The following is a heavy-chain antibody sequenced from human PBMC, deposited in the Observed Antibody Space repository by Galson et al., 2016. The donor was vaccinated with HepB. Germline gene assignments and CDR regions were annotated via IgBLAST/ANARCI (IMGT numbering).Heavy chain of an antibody. Sequence: SLRLSCAASGFTFSSYAMSWVRQAPGKGLEWVSAISGSGGSTYYADSVKGRFTISRDNSKNTLSLQMNSLRAEDTAVYYCAKDLGFLEWLFFDSYYYYGMDVWCQGTTVTVSS. CDR2: ISGSGGST. D-gene: IGHD3-3*01. V-gene: IGHV3-23*01. J-gene: IGHJ6*02. CDR1: GFTFSSYA. CDR3: AKDLGFLEWLFFDSYYYYGMDV.